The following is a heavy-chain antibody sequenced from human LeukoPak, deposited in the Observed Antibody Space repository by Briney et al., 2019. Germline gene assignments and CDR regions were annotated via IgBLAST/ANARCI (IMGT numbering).Heavy chain of an antibody. CDR3: SRGLDSRKLGY. D-gene: IGHD3-22*01. CDR2: IHPSGRL. J-gene: IGHJ4*02. CDR1: SGSISSTSYY. Sequence: PSETLSLTCTVSSGSISSTSYYWGWIRQPPGKGLEWIGSIHPSGRLYNNPSLESRVTISIDTSKNQFSLNLNSVTAADTAVYFCSRGLDSRKLGYWGQGTLVTVSS. V-gene: IGHV4-39*07.